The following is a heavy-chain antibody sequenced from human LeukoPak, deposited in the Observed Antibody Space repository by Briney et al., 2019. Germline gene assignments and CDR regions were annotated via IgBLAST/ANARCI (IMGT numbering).Heavy chain of an antibody. J-gene: IGHJ6*02. CDR2: IIPIFGTA. D-gene: IGHD3-16*01. Sequence: ASVKVSCKASGNSISNYAVSWVRQAPGQGFEWMGGIIPIFGTADYAQKFQGRVTITADQSTSTTYMAPSSLKSEDTATYYCTTRACHAGGCSSSFYYYYGLHFWGQGTTVSVSS. V-gene: IGHV1-69*13. CDR3: TTRACHAGGCSSSFYYYYGLHF. CDR1: GNSISNYA.